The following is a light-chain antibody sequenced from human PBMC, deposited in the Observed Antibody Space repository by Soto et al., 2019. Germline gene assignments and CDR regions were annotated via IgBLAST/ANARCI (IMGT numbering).Light chain of an antibody. CDR3: QQRSNWPIT. J-gene: IGKJ5*01. Sequence: EIVMTQSPAALSVSPGERATLSCRASQSVGSSLAWFQQRPGQAPRLLIYGASTRATGIPARFSGSGSGTDFTLTISSLEPEDFAVYYCQQRSNWPITFGQGTRLEIK. CDR2: GAS. V-gene: IGKV3-15*01. CDR1: QSVGSS.